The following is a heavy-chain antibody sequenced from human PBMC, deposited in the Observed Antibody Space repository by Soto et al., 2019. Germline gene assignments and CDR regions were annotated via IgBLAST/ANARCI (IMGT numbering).Heavy chain of an antibody. J-gene: IGHJ4*02. D-gene: IGHD2-21*02. CDR3: ARARSRGGDPYYLDY. V-gene: IGHV1-2*04. CDR1: GYTFTGYY. Sequence: ASVKVSCKASGYTFTGYYMHWVRQAPGQGLEWMGWINPNSGGTNYAQKFQGWVTMTRDTSISTAYMELSRLRSDDTAVYSCARARSRGGDPYYLDYWGQGTLVTVSS. CDR2: INPNSGGT.